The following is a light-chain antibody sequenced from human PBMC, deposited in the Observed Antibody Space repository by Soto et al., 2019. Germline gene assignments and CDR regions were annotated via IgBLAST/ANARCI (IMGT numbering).Light chain of an antibody. CDR3: QSYDSSLSAPVV. CDR1: SSNIGAGYD. CDR2: GNS. J-gene: IGLJ2*01. V-gene: IGLV1-40*01. Sequence: QSVLTQPPSVSGAPGQRVTISCTGSSSNIGAGYDVHWYQQLPGTAPKLLIYGNSNRPSGVPDRFSGSKSGTSASLPITGLQAEDEADYYCQSYDSSLSAPVVFGGGTKVTVL.